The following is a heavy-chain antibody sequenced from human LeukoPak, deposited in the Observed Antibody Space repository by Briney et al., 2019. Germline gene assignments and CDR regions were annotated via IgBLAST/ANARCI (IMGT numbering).Heavy chain of an antibody. CDR3: ARFVASSSSSHYYYYYYMDV. D-gene: IGHD6-13*01. Sequence: SEPLSLTCTVSGGSISSYYWSWIRQPPGKGLEWIGYIYYSGSTNYNPSLKSRVTISVDTSKNQFSLKLSSVTAADTAVYYCARFVASSSSSHYYYYYYMDVWGKGTTVTVSS. J-gene: IGHJ6*03. V-gene: IGHV4-59*01. CDR2: IYYSGST. CDR1: GGSISSYY.